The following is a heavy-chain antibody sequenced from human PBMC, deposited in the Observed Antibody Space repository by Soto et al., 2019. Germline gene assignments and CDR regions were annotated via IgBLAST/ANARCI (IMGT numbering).Heavy chain of an antibody. V-gene: IGHV3-74*01. CDR2: IKYDGTIT. Sequence: EVQLVESGGGSVQPGESLRLSCAASGFPFSSYWIHWVRQAPGKGLVWVSRIKYDGTITNYADSLKGRLTISRDNAENPVYLQMNRLRVEGTAVYYCVRGAKGGYYVDVWGKGTTVTVSS. CDR1: GFPFSSYW. D-gene: IGHD6-13*01. CDR3: VRGAKGGYYVDV. J-gene: IGHJ6*03.